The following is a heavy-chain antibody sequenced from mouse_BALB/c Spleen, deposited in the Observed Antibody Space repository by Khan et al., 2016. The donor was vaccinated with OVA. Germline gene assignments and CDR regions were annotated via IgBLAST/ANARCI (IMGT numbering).Heavy chain of an antibody. V-gene: IGHV1-7*01. CDR2: INPTSGYT. CDR1: GYTFTTYW. CDR3: TRDRIDY. J-gene: IGHJ2*01. Sequence: VKLLESGAELAKPGAPVKMSCKASGYTFTTYWMHWVKQRPGQGLEWIGYINPTSGYTDYNEKFKDRATLSADKSSSTAYMQLSSLTSEDSAVYYCTRDRIDYWGQGTTLTVSS.